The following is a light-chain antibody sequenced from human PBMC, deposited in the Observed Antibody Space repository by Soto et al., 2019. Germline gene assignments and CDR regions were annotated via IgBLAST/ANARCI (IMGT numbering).Light chain of an antibody. CDR1: SSNIGSNT. V-gene: IGLV1-44*01. J-gene: IGLJ2*01. Sequence: QSVLTQPPSASGTPGQRVTISCSGRSSNIGSNTVNWYQQLPGTAPRLLIYNNNQRPSGVPDRVSGSKSGTSASLAISGLQSEDEADYYCAAWDDSLNGRVVFGGGTKLTVL. CDR3: AAWDDSLNGRVV. CDR2: NNN.